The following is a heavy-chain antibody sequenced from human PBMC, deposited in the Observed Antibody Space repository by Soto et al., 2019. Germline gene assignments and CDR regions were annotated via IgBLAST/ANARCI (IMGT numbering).Heavy chain of an antibody. V-gene: IGHV4-4*02. Sequence: PSETLSLTCAVSGGSISSSNWWSWVRQPPGKGLEWIGEIYHSGSTNYNPSLKSRVTISVDKSKNQFSLKLSSVTAADTAVYYCATATRAEYDFWSGSEHYYYYGMDVWGQGTTVT. J-gene: IGHJ6*02. CDR1: GGSISSSNW. CDR3: ATATRAEYDFWSGSEHYYYYGMDV. D-gene: IGHD3-3*01. CDR2: IYHSGST.